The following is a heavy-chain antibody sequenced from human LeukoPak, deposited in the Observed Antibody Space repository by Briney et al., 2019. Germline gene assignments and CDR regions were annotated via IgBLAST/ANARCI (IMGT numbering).Heavy chain of an antibody. CDR1: DGSFSGYY. Sequence: KPSETLSLTCAVYDGSFSGYYWSWIRQPPGKGLEWIGEIYHSGSPNYNPSLKSRVIISVDTSKNQFSLKLSSVTAADTAVYYCARGKGYSSGWPLPDYYDGMDVWGQGTTVTVSS. J-gene: IGHJ6*02. CDR2: IYHSGSP. V-gene: IGHV4-34*01. CDR3: ARGKGYSSGWPLPDYYDGMDV. D-gene: IGHD6-19*01.